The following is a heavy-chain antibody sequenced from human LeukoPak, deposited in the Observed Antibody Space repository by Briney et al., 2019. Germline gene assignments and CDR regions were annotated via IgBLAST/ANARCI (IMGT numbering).Heavy chain of an antibody. J-gene: IGHJ5*01. V-gene: IGHV3-23*01. CDR1: GFIFSNYA. CDR2: LSGSGVTT. D-gene: IGHD3-10*01. Sequence: GGSLRLSCAASGFIFSNYAMHWVRQAPGKGLEWVSGLSGSGVTTYYTESVRGRFTISRDNSKSTLYLQMNSLRVEDTAVYYCAKGGLWFGEHNCFDSWGQGTLVTVSA. CDR3: AKGGLWFGEHNCFDS.